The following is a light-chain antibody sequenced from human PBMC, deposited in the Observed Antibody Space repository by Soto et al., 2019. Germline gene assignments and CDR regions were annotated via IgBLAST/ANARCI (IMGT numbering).Light chain of an antibody. CDR2: KAS. CDR1: ESIDSW. Sequence: DIPMTQSPSTLTASVGDRVTITCRASESIDSWLAWHQQKPGRAPKLLISKASSLESGVPSRFSGSGFGTEFTLTTSSLQHDDFAPYYCQQYNSYRAFGQGTKVEI. V-gene: IGKV1-5*03. CDR3: QQYNSYRA. J-gene: IGKJ1*01.